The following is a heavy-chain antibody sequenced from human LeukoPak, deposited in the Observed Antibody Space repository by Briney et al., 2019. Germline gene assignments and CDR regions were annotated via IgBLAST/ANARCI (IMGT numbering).Heavy chain of an antibody. CDR2: IIPILGIA. CDR1: GGTVSSYT. CDR3: ARGEGSGWYLSFDY. Sequence: SVKVSCKASGGTVSSYTISWVRQAPGQGLEWMGRIIPILGIANYAQKFQGRVTITADKSTSTAYMELSSLRSEDTAVYYCARGEGSGWYLSFDYWGEGTLVTVSS. J-gene: IGHJ4*02. V-gene: IGHV1-69*02. D-gene: IGHD6-19*01.